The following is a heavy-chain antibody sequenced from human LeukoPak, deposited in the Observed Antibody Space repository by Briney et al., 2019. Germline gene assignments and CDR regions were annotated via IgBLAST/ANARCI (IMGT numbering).Heavy chain of an antibody. CDR2: IIPIFGTA. CDR1: GGTFSSYA. Sequence: ASVKVSFKASGGTFSSYAISWVRQAPGQGLEWMGGIIPIFGTANYAQKFQGRVTITTDESTSTAYMELSSLRSEDTAVYYCASSGELQRGYYFDYWGQGTLVTVSS. D-gene: IGHD3-10*01. V-gene: IGHV1-69*05. J-gene: IGHJ4*02. CDR3: ASSGELQRGYYFDY.